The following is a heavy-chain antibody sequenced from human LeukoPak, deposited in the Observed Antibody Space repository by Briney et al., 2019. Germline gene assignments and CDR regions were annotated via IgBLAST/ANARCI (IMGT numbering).Heavy chain of an antibody. Sequence: SETLSLTSSVSGGSISSSSYYWSWIRQPPGKGLEWIGYIYYSGSTNYNPSLKSRVTISVDTSKNQFSLKLSSVTAADTAVYYCARMTFQYCSGGSCHDYYYYMDVWGKGTTVTVSS. CDR2: IYYSGST. CDR3: ARMTFQYCSGGSCHDYYYYMDV. J-gene: IGHJ6*03. V-gene: IGHV4-61*01. CDR1: GGSISSSSYY. D-gene: IGHD2-15*01.